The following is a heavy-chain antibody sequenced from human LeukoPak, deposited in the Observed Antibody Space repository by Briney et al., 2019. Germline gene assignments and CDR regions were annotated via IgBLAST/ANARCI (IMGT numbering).Heavy chain of an antibody. D-gene: IGHD4-17*01. CDR2: IYSGGST. Sequence: PGGSLRLSCAASGFTVSSNYMSWVRQAPGKGLEWVSVIYSGGSTYYADSVKGRFTISRHNSKNTLYLQMNSLRAEDTAVHYCASGSPDYGDYAFDYWGQGTLVTVSS. CDR3: ASGSPDYGDYAFDY. CDR1: GFTVSSNY. J-gene: IGHJ4*02. V-gene: IGHV3-53*04.